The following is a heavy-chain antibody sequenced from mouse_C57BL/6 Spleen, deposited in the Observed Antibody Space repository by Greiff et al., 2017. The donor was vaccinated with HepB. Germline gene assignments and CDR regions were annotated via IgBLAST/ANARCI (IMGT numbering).Heavy chain of an antibody. CDR3: AECYGSSYYFDY. J-gene: IGHJ2*01. CDR1: GFTFSNYW. CDR2: IRLKSDNYAT. V-gene: IGHV6-3*01. D-gene: IGHD1-1*01. Sequence: EVMLVESGGGLVQPGGSMKLSCVASGFTFSNYWMNWVRQSPEKGLEWVAQIRLKSDNYATHYAESVKGRFTISRDDSKSSVYLQMNNLRAEDTVIYYCAECYGSSYYFDYWGQGTTLTVSS.